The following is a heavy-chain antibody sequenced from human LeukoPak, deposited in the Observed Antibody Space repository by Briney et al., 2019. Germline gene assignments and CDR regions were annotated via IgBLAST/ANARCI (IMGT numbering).Heavy chain of an antibody. CDR3: ARGIFSYAIFGVVSYFDY. D-gene: IGHD3-3*01. J-gene: IGHJ4*02. CDR2: VYHSGST. Sequence: SETLSLTCAVSGGSISSSNWWSWVRQPPGKGLEWIGEVYHSGSTNYNPSLKSRVTISVDKSKNQFSLKLSSVTAADTAVYYCARGIFSYAIFGVVSYFDYWGRGTLVTVSS. CDR1: GGSISSSNW. V-gene: IGHV4-4*02.